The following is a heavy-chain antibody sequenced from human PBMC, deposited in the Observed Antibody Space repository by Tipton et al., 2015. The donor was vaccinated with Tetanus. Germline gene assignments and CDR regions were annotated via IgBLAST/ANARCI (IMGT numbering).Heavy chain of an antibody. D-gene: IGHD6-19*01. Sequence: QSGAEVKKPGASVKVSCKASGYTFTNYGINWVRQAPGQGLEWMGWNSGYNGNTNYAQKLQGRVTMTTDTSTNTAYMELRSLRSDDTAVYYCARLVRQWLVPEGYWGQGTLVTVSS. CDR3: ARLVRQWLVPEGY. V-gene: IGHV1-18*01. CDR2: NSGYNGNT. J-gene: IGHJ4*02. CDR1: GYTFTNYG.